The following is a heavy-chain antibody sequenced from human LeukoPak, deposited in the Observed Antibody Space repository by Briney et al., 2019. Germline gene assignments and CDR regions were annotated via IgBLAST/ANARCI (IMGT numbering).Heavy chain of an antibody. D-gene: IGHD3-10*01. V-gene: IGHV3-20*04. J-gene: IGHJ4*02. CDR1: GFTFDDYG. CDR2: TTWSGDRA. CDR3: ARMGYYGSGSYFDY. Sequence: GGSLRLSCAASGFTFDDYGMSWVRQAPGKELEWVYGTTWSGDRAGYADSVKGRFTISRDNAKNSLYLQMNSLRAEDTALYYCARMGYYGSGSYFDYWGQGTLVTVSP.